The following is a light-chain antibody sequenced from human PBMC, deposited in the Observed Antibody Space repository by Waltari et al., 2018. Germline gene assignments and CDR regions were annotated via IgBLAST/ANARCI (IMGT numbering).Light chain of an antibody. CDR3: QQYYSYQYT. V-gene: IGKV1-8*01. CDR2: AAS. Sequence: AIRMTQSPSSLPASTGDRVTITCRASQGISSYFAWYQQKPGKAPKLLIYAASTLQSGVPSRFSGSGSGTDFTLTISCLQSEDFATYYCQQYYSYQYTFGQGTKLEIK. CDR1: QGISSY. J-gene: IGKJ2*01.